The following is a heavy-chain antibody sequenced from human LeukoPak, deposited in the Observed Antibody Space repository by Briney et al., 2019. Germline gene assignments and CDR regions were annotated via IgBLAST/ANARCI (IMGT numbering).Heavy chain of an antibody. Sequence: GGSLRLSCAASGFTFSNYGMSWVRQAPGKGLEWVSAISGSGGRTDYADSVKGRFTISRDNSKNTLYLETNYLRAEDTAVYYCAKHGYYDFWTGGFDYWGQGTLVTVSS. J-gene: IGHJ4*02. CDR1: GFTFSNYG. V-gene: IGHV3-23*01. D-gene: IGHD3-3*01. CDR3: AKHGYYDFWTGGFDY. CDR2: ISGSGGRT.